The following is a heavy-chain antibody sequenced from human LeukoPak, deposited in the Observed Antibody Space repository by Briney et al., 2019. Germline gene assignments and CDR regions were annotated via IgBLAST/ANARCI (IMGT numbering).Heavy chain of an antibody. J-gene: IGHJ4*02. D-gene: IGHD5-12*01. Sequence: GGSLRLSCAASGFTFSSYSMNWVRQAPGKGLEGVSSISSSSSYIYYADSVKGRFTISRDNAKNSLYLQMNSLRAEDTAVYYCARDIYSGYEEYYFDYWGQGTLVTVSS. CDR1: GFTFSSYS. V-gene: IGHV3-21*01. CDR2: ISSSSSYI. CDR3: ARDIYSGYEEYYFDY.